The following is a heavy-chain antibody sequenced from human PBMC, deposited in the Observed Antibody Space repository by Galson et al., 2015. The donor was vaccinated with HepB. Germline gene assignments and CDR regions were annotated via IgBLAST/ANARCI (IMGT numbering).Heavy chain of an antibody. J-gene: IGHJ4*02. CDR2: INPNSGGT. CDR3: ARDYYGSGSYYNVVYYFDY. Sequence: SVKVSCKASGYTFTGYYMHWVRQAPGQGLGWMGWINPNSGGTNYAQKFQGRVTMTRDTSISTAYMELSRLRSDDTAVYYCARDYYGSGSYYNVVYYFDYWGQGTLVTVSS. CDR1: GYTFTGYY. D-gene: IGHD3-10*01. V-gene: IGHV1-2*02.